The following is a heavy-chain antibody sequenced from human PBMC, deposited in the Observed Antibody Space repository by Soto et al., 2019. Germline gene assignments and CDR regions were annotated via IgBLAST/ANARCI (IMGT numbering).Heavy chain of an antibody. CDR1: GFTFDDYA. J-gene: IGHJ3*02. D-gene: IGHD3-3*01. CDR3: AKARELRFLEWLLADAFDI. Sequence: PGGSLRLSCAASGFTFDDYAMHWVRQAPGKGLEWVSGISWNSGSIGYADSVKGRFTISRDNAKNSLYLQMNSLRAEDTALYYCAKARELRFLEWLLADAFDIWGQGTMVTVSS. V-gene: IGHV3-9*01. CDR2: ISWNSGSI.